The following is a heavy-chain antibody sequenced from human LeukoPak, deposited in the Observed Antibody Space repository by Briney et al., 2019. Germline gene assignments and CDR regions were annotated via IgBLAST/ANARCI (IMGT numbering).Heavy chain of an antibody. CDR3: AKDIGSSGYYYPDY. Sequence: GRSLRLSCAASGFTFDDYAMHWVRQAPGKGLEWVSGINWNSGSIGYADSVKGRFTISRDNAKNSLYLQMNSLRAEDTALYYCAKDIGSSGYYYPDYRGQGTLVTVSS. J-gene: IGHJ4*02. CDR2: INWNSGSI. V-gene: IGHV3-9*01. D-gene: IGHD3-22*01. CDR1: GFTFDDYA.